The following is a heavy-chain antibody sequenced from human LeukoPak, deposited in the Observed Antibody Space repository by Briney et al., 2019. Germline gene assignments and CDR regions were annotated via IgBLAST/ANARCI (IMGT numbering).Heavy chain of an antibody. V-gene: IGHV3-21*01. CDR2: ISSSSSYI. Sequence: PGGSLRLSCAASGFTFSSYSMNWVRQAPGKGLEWVSSISSSSSYIYYADSVKGRFTISRDNAKNSLYLQMNSLRAEDTAVYYCARESDSSGDFSYYMDVWGKGTTVTVSS. J-gene: IGHJ6*03. D-gene: IGHD3-22*01. CDR3: ARESDSSGDFSYYMDV. CDR1: GFTFSSYS.